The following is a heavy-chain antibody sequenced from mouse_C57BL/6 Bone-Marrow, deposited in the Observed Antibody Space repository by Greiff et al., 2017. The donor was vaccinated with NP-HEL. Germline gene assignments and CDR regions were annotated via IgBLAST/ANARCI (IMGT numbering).Heavy chain of an antibody. J-gene: IGHJ3*01. CDR2: ISSGGSYT. Sequence: EVQLVESRGDLVKPGGSLKLSCAASGFTFSSYGMSWVRQTPDKRLEWVATISSGGSYTYYPDSVKGRFTISRDNAKNTLYLQMSSLKSEDTAMYYCASPYDYDVAWFAYWGQGTLVTVSA. V-gene: IGHV5-6*01. D-gene: IGHD2-4*01. CDR3: ASPYDYDVAWFAY. CDR1: GFTFSSYG.